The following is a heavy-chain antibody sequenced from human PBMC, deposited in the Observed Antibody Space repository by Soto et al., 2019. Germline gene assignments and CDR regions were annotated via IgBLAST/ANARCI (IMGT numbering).Heavy chain of an antibody. CDR2: IRNKPNNYAT. Sequence: PRWSLRLSCSASVFPFSDSALHWFRQASGKGLEWVGRIRNKPNNYATSYAASVKGRFTISRDESKNTAYLQMNSLKSEDSAVYYCSRVGSTTYPFDSWGQGVLVTVSS. V-gene: IGHV3-73*01. CDR3: SRVGSTTYPFDS. CDR1: VFPFSDSA. D-gene: IGHD1-1*01. J-gene: IGHJ4*02.